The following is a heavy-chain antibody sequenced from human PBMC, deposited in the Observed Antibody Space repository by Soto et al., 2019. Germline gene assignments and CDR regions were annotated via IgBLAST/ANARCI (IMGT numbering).Heavy chain of an antibody. Sequence: QVQLVQSGAEVKKPGASVKVSCKASGYTFTSYGISWVRQAPGQGLEWMGWISAYNGNTNYPQKLQGRVTMTTDTSTSTAYMELRSLRSDDTAVYYCARDGLYYYDSSGRGGMDVWGQGTTVTVSS. V-gene: IGHV1-18*01. CDR1: GYTFTSYG. CDR3: ARDGLYYYDSSGRGGMDV. J-gene: IGHJ6*02. CDR2: ISAYNGNT. D-gene: IGHD3-22*01.